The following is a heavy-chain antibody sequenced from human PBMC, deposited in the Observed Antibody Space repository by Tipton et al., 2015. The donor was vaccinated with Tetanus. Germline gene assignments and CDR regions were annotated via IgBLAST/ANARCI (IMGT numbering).Heavy chain of an antibody. CDR1: GFTFSAYW. J-gene: IGHJ6*02. CDR3: AREIVVSRSLDRLWYGMDV. V-gene: IGHV3-7*01. Sequence: SLRLSCAASGFTFSAYWMSWVRQAPGKGLEWVANIKQDGSEKYYVDSVKGRFTISRDNPKNSLYLQMNRLRAEDTAVYYCAREIVVSRSLDRLWYGMDVWGQGTTVTVSS. D-gene: IGHD6-13*01. CDR2: IKQDGSEK.